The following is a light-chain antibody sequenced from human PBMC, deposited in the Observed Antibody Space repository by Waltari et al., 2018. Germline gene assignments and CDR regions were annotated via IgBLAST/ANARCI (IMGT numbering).Light chain of an antibody. J-gene: IGLJ1*01. Sequence: QSVLTQPPSASGTPGQRVTVSCSGSSSNIGSNYVNWYQQLPGPAPKLLIYRNKQRPSGVPDRFSGSKSGTSASLAISGLRSEDEADYYCSAWDDSLSGGVFGTGTKVTVL. CDR1: SSNIGSNY. CDR2: RNK. CDR3: SAWDDSLSGGV. V-gene: IGLV1-47*01.